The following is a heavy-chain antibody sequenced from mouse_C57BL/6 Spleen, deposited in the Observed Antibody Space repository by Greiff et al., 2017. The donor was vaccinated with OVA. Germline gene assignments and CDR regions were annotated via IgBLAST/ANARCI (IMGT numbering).Heavy chain of an antibody. J-gene: IGHJ4*01. D-gene: IGHD1-1*01. CDR2: IDPSDSYT. Sequence: QVQLQQPGAELVRPGTSVKLSCKASGYTFTSYWMHWVKQRPGQGLEWIGVIDPSDSYTNYNQKFKGKATLTVYTSSSTAYMQLSSLTSEDSAVYYGARRGDGSRYYAMDYWGQGTSVTVSS. CDR1: GYTFTSYW. V-gene: IGHV1-59*01. CDR3: ARRGDGSRYYAMDY.